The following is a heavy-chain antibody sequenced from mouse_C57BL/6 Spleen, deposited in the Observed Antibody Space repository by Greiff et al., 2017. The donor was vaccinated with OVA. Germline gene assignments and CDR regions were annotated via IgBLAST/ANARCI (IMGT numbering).Heavy chain of an antibody. V-gene: IGHV1-81*01. CDR3: ARRGGYDYDVAWFAY. D-gene: IGHD2-4*01. CDR1: GYTFTSYG. CDR2: IYPRSGNT. Sequence: VQLQQSGAELARPAASVKLSCKASGYTFTSYGISWVKQRTGQGLEWIGEIYPRSGNTYYNEKFKGKATLTADKSSSTAYMELRSLTSEDSAVYFCARRGGYDYDVAWFAYWGQGTLVTVSA. J-gene: IGHJ3*01.